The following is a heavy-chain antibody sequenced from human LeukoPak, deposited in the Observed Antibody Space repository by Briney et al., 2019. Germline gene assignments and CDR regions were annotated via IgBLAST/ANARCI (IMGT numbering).Heavy chain of an antibody. Sequence: PGGSLSLSCAASGFTFSSYWMSWVRQAPGKGLEWVANIKQDGSEKYYADSVKGRFTISRDNAKNSLYLQMNSLRAEDTAVYYCARHMREQLVAIHDAFDIWGQGTMVTVSS. CDR1: GFTFSSYW. CDR3: ARHMREQLVAIHDAFDI. CDR2: IKQDGSEK. V-gene: IGHV3-7*01. D-gene: IGHD6-13*01. J-gene: IGHJ3*02.